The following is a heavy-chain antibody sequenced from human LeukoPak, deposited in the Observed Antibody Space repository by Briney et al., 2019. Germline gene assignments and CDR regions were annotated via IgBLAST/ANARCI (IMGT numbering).Heavy chain of an antibody. CDR2: TRNKANSYTT. D-gene: IGHD6-6*01. CDR3: ARGRPGPYSSSSLYYYYGMDV. Sequence: GESLKISCAASGFTFSDHYMDWVRQAPGKGLEWVGRTRNKANSYTTEYAASVKGRFTISRDDSKNSLYLQMNSLKTEDTAVYYCARGRPGPYSSSSLYYYYGMDVWGQGTTVTVSS. CDR1: GFTFSDHY. V-gene: IGHV3-72*01. J-gene: IGHJ6*02.